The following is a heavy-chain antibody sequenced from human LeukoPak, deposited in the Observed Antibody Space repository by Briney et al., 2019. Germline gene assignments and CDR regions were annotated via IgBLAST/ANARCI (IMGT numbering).Heavy chain of an antibody. CDR1: GFTFSSYD. V-gene: IGHV3-13*01. Sequence: GGSLRLSCAASGFTFSSYDMHWVRQATGKGLEWVSAIGTAGDTYYPGSVKGRFTISRENAKNSLYLQMNSLRAGDTAVYYCAWGGVGATGEYYFDYWGQGTLVTVSS. CDR2: IGTAGDT. D-gene: IGHD1-26*01. CDR3: AWGGVGATGEYYFDY. J-gene: IGHJ4*02.